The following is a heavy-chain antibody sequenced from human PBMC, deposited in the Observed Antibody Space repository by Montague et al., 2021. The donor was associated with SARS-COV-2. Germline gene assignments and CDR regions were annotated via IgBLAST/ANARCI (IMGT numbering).Heavy chain of an antibody. CDR3: ARGRTVTTFYYYYYYGMDV. CDR2: INHSGST. CDR1: GGSFSGYY. J-gene: IGHJ6*02. Sequence: SETLSLTCAVYGGSFSGYYWSWIRQPPGKGLEWIGEINHSGSTNXNPSLKSRVTISVDTSKNQFSLKLSSVTAADTAVYYCARGRTVTTFYYYYYYGMDVWGQGTTATVSS. D-gene: IGHD4-17*01. V-gene: IGHV4-34*01.